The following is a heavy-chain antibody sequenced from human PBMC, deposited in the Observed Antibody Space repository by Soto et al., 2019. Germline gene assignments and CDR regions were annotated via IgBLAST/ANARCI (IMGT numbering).Heavy chain of an antibody. CDR2: IIPIFGTA. Sequence: QVQLVQSGAEEKKPGSSVKVSCKASGGTFSSYAISWVRQAPGQGLEWMGGIIPIFGTANYAQKFQGRVTITADESTSTAYMELSSLRSEDTAVYYCATGGAQQGSDAFDIWGQGTMVTVSS. V-gene: IGHV1-69*12. J-gene: IGHJ3*02. CDR3: ATGGAQQGSDAFDI. CDR1: GGTFSSYA. D-gene: IGHD6-13*01.